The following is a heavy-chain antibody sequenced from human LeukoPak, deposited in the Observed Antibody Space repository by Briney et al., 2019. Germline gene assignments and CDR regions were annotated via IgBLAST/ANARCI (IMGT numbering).Heavy chain of an antibody. CDR1: GDSVSSNSAA. CDR3: ARVVIAVAGPYYYYYMDV. Sequence: SQTLSLTCAISGDSVSSNSAAWNWIRQSPSRGLEWLGRTYYRSKWYNDYAVSVKSRITINPDTSKNQFSLQLNSVTPEDTAVYYCARVVIAVAGPYYYYYMDVWGKGTTVTVSS. D-gene: IGHD6-19*01. CDR2: TYYRSKWYN. J-gene: IGHJ6*03. V-gene: IGHV6-1*01.